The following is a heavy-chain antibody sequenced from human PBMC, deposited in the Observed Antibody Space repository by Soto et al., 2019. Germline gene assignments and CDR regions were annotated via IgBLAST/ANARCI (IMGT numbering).Heavy chain of an antibody. CDR3: AREGGSGSYRYYGMDV. V-gene: IGHV1-69*12. D-gene: IGHD3-10*01. CDR1: GGTFSSYT. CDR2: IIPIFGTA. J-gene: IGHJ6*02. Sequence: QVQLVQSGTEVKKPGSSVKVSGKASGGTFSSYTISWVRQAPGQGLEWMGGIIPIFGTANYAQKFQGRVTITADESTSTAYMELSSLRSEDTAVYYCAREGGSGSYRYYGMDVWGQVTTVTVSS.